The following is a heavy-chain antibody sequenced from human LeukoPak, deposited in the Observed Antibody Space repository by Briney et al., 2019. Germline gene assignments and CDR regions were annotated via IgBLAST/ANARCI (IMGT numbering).Heavy chain of an antibody. Sequence: ASVKVSCKASGYAFTSYGISWVRQAPGQGLEWMGWISAYNGNTNYAQKLQGRVTMTTDTSTSTAYMELRSLRSDDTAVYYCARDGFTIFGVVIIRDYYYYMDVWGKGTTVTVSS. V-gene: IGHV1-18*01. J-gene: IGHJ6*03. CDR3: ARDGFTIFGVVIIRDYYYYMDV. D-gene: IGHD3-3*01. CDR1: GYAFTSYG. CDR2: ISAYNGNT.